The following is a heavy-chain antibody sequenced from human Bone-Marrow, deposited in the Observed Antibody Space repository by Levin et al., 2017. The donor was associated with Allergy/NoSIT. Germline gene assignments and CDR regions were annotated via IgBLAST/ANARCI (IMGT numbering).Heavy chain of an antibody. CDR3: ARSQGGLQLLPFDF. CDR1: GFTFSYFA. CDR2: IASAASHT. V-gene: IGHV3-21*01. D-gene: IGHD2-15*01. J-gene: IGHJ4*02. Sequence: GGSLRLSCAASGFTFSYFAMTWVRQAPGKGLELVASIASAASHTYYADSLKGRFTISRDNAKNSLFLQMDSLRAEDTAVYFCARSQGGLQLLPFDFWGQGTLVTVSS.